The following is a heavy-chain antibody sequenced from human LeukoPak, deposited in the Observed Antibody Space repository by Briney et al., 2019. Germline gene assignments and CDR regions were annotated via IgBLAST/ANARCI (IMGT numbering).Heavy chain of an antibody. J-gene: IGHJ4*02. V-gene: IGHV4-59*08. CDR1: GGSISSYY. D-gene: IGHD3-10*01. CDR2: IYYSGST. CDR3: ASNYYGSGSLDY. Sequence: SETLSLTCTVSGGSISSYYWSWIRQPPGKGLEWIGYIYYSGSTNYNPSLKSRVTISVDTSKNQFSLKMSSVTAADTAVYYCASNYYGSGSLDYWGQGNLVTVS.